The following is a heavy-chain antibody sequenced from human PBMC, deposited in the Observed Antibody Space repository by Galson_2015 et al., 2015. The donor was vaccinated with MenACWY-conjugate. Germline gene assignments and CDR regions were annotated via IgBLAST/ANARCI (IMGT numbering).Heavy chain of an antibody. J-gene: IGHJ3*02. V-gene: IGHV3-64*02. Sequence: SLRLSCAASGFAFSSYAMHWVRQAPGKGLEFVSAISSSGTSAYYADSVKGRFTISRDNSKNILFLQMGSLRAEDMAVYYCARDGVVLDDAFDIWGQGTMVTVSS. CDR2: ISSSGTSA. CDR3: ARDGVVLDDAFDI. D-gene: IGHD3-3*01. CDR1: GFAFSSYA.